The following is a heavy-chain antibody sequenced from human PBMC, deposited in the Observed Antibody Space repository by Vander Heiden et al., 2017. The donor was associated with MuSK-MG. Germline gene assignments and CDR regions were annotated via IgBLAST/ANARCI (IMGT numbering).Heavy chain of an antibody. CDR3: AREAYSTSSRPFYFDY. CDR2: IYSGGST. J-gene: IGHJ4*02. Sequence: EVQLVESGGGLVQPGGSLRLSCEASGFTLSSNYMSWVRQAPGKGLEWVSVIYSGGSTYYADSVKGRFTISRDNSKNTLYLQMNSLRPEDTAVYYCAREAYSTSSRPFYFDYWGQGTLVTVSS. CDR1: GFTLSSNY. D-gene: IGHD6-6*01. V-gene: IGHV3-66*02.